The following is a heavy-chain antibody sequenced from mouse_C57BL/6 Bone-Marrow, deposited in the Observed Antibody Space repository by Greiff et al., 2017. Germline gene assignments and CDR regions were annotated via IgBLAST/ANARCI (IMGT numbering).Heavy chain of an antibody. Sequence: QVQLQQSGAELARPGASVKLSCKASGYTFTSYGISWVKQRTGQGLEWIGEIYPRSGNTYYNEKFKGKATLTADKSSSTAYVELRSLTSEDSAVYFCARGEIYYYGSLYYFDYWGQGTTLTVSS. CDR3: ARGEIYYYGSLYYFDY. V-gene: IGHV1-81*01. D-gene: IGHD1-1*01. J-gene: IGHJ2*01. CDR1: GYTFTSYG. CDR2: IYPRSGNT.